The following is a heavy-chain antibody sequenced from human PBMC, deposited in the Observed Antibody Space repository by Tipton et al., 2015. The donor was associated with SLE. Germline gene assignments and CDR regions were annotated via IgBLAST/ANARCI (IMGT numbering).Heavy chain of an antibody. CDR2: IYYSGGT. CDR1: GGSISSYY. Sequence: TLSLTCTVSGGSISSYYWSWIRQPPGKGLEWIGYIYYSGGTNYNPSLKSRVTISVDTSKNQFSLKLSSVTAADTAVYYCARGGGYSGSWGQGTLVTVSS. D-gene: IGHD5-12*01. CDR3: ARGGGYSGS. V-gene: IGHV4-59*08. J-gene: IGHJ4*02.